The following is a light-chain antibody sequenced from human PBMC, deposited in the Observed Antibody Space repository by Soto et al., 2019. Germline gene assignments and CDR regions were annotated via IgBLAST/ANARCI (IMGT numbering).Light chain of an antibody. J-gene: IGLJ3*02. Sequence: QSALTQPPSASGAPGQSVTLSCTGTGSDVGGYNFVSWYQQHPGKAPKLIISEVNKRPSGVPDRFSASKSGNTASLTVSGLQTEDEADYYCTSYAATNTWVFGGGTKLTVL. CDR2: EVN. CDR1: GSDVGGYNF. CDR3: TSYAATNTWV. V-gene: IGLV2-8*01.